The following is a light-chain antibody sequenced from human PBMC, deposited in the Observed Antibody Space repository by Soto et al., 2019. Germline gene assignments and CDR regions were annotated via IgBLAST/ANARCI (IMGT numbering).Light chain of an antibody. V-gene: IGKV3-11*01. Sequence: EIVMTQSPAILSVSPGERATLSCRASQSVRSDVAWYQQEPGQAPRLLLYGAAIRATGIPARFSGSGSGTDFTLTISSLAPEDFAVYYCQSRSSWPPVLTFGGGTKVEIK. CDR2: GAA. J-gene: IGKJ4*01. CDR3: QSRSSWPPVLT. CDR1: QSVRSD.